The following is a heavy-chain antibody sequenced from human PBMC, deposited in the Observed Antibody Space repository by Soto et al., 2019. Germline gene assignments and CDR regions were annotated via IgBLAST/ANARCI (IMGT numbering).Heavy chain of an antibody. Sequence: ASVKVSCKASGYTFTSYDINWVRQATGQGLGWMGWMNPNSGNTGYAQKFQGRVTMTRNTSISTAYMELSSLRSEDTAVYYCARGVSYDYIWGSYRRLADAFDIWGQGTMVTVSS. CDR3: ARGVSYDYIWGSYRRLADAFDI. J-gene: IGHJ3*02. D-gene: IGHD3-16*02. CDR2: MNPNSGNT. CDR1: GYTFTSYD. V-gene: IGHV1-8*01.